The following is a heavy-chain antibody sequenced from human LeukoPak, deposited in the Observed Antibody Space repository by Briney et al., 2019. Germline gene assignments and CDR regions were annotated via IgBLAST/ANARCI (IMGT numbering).Heavy chain of an antibody. Sequence: PGGSLRLSCAASGFTFSSYWMSWVRQAPGKGLEGVANIKQDGSEKYYVDSVKGRFTISRDNAKNSLYLQMNSLRAEDTAVYYCARSSAAAGTAFNYYYYGMDVWGKGTTVTVSS. J-gene: IGHJ6*04. CDR3: ARSSAAAGTAFNYYYYGMDV. V-gene: IGHV3-7*03. CDR1: GFTFSSYW. D-gene: IGHD6-13*01. CDR2: IKQDGSEK.